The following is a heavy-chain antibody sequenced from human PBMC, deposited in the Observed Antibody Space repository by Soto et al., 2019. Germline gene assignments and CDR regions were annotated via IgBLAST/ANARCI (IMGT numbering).Heavy chain of an antibody. J-gene: IGHJ6*02. CDR2: INPNSGGT. CDR1: GYTFTGYY. CDR3: ARSAVTMDYGIDV. D-gene: IGHD4-17*01. Sequence: ASVKVSCKASGYTFTGYYMHWVRQAPGQGLEWMGWINPNSGGTNYAQKFQGWVTMTRDTSISTAYMELSRLRSDDTAVYYCARSAVTMDYGIDVWGQGTTVTVSS. V-gene: IGHV1-2*04.